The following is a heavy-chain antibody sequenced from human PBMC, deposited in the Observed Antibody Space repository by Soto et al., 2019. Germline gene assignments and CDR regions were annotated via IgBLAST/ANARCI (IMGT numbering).Heavy chain of an antibody. D-gene: IGHD1-26*01. CDR2: IYYSGST. CDR1: GGSISSYY. Sequence: QVQLQESGPGLVKPSETLSLTCTVSGGSISSYYWSWIRQPPGKGLEWIGYIYYSGSTNYNPSLKRRVTLSVDPSKNQFSLTLSSVTAADTAVYYCARALELLDWFDPWGQGTLVTVSS. CDR3: ARALELLDWFDP. J-gene: IGHJ5*02. V-gene: IGHV4-59*01.